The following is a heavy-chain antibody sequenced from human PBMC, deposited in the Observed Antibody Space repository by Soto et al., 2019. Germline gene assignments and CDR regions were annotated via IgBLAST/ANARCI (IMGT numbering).Heavy chain of an antibody. J-gene: IGHJ4*02. Sequence: GGSLRLSCAASGFTFSSYAMSWVRQAPGKGLEWVSAISGSGGSTYYADSVKGRFTISRDNSKNTLYLQMNSLRAEDTAVYYCALDLHYYDSSGYLDYWGQGTLVTVSS. CDR3: ALDLHYYDSSGYLDY. CDR1: GFTFSSYA. V-gene: IGHV3-23*01. CDR2: ISGSGGST. D-gene: IGHD3-22*01.